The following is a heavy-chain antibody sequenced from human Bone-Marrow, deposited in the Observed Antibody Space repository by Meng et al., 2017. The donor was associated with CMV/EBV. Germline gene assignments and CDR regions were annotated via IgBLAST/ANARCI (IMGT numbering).Heavy chain of an antibody. V-gene: IGHV4-61*01. Sequence: GSLRLSCTVSGGSISSSSYYWTWIRQPPGKGLEWIGYIYYSGSTNYNPSLKSRVTISVDVSKNQFSLKLSSVTAADTAVYYCARTPITIFGVVIVYFDYWGQGTLVTVSS. CDR1: GGSISSSSYY. CDR2: IYYSGST. D-gene: IGHD3-3*01. J-gene: IGHJ4*02. CDR3: ARTPITIFGVVIVYFDY.